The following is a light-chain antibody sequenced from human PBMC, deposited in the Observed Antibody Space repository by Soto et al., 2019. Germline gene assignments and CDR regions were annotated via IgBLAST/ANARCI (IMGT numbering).Light chain of an antibody. J-gene: IGLJ1*01. CDR2: EGS. CDR1: SSDVGSYNL. V-gene: IGLV2-23*01. CDR3: CSYAGSSTSPYV. Sequence: QSVLTQPASVSGSPGQSITISCTGTSSDVGSYNLVSWYQQHPGKAPKLMIYEGSKRPSGVSNRFSGSKSGNTASLTISGLQAEDEADYYCCSYAGSSTSPYVFGTGTKLTV.